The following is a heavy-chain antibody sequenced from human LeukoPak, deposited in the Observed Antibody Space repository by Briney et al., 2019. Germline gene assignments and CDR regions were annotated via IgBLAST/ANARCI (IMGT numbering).Heavy chain of an antibody. Sequence: GGSLRLSCAASGFTFSSYGMNWVRQAPGKGLEWVSYISSSGSTIYYADSVKGRFTISRDNAKNSLYLQMNSLRAEDTAVYYCARAGYYYGSGNFDYWGQGTLVTVSS. V-gene: IGHV3-48*04. J-gene: IGHJ4*02. CDR2: ISSSGSTI. CDR3: ARAGYYYGSGNFDY. D-gene: IGHD3-10*01. CDR1: GFTFSSYG.